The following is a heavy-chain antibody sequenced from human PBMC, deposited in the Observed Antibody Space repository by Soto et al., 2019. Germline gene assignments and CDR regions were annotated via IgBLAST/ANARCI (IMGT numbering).Heavy chain of an antibody. Sequence: ASVKVSCKASGYTFTRYGISWVRQAPGQGLEWMGWISGYNGDTNYAQKFQGRLTMTRNTSISTAYMELSSLRSEDTAVYYCARGNGGSYDWFDPWGQGTLVTVSS. J-gene: IGHJ5*02. D-gene: IGHD1-26*01. CDR1: GYTFTRYG. V-gene: IGHV1-18*01. CDR2: ISGYNGDT. CDR3: ARGNGGSYDWFDP.